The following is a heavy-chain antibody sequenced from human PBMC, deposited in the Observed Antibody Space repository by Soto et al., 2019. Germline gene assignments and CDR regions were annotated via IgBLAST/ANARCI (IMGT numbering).Heavy chain of an antibody. CDR1: GYTFTDYD. J-gene: IGHJ5*01. CDR3: ARGRFYSETSTWFAF. V-gene: IGHV1-8*01. D-gene: IGHD2-2*01. Sequence: GASVEVSCRASGYTFTDYDINWVRQAPGQGLEWMGWVSPNSGNTVYAQKFQDRVTMTRDTSISTAYMELSNLRFEDTAMYYCARGRFYSETSTWFAFWGQGTPVTVSS. CDR2: VSPNSGNT.